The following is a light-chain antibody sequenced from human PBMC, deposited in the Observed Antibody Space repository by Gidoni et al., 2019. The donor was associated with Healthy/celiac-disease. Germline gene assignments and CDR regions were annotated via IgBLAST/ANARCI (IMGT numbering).Light chain of an antibody. CDR1: QSVTSY. CDR3: QQRSNWLT. V-gene: IGKV3-11*01. Sequence: EIVLTQSPATLSLSPWERATLSCRASQSVTSYLAWYQQKPGQAPRLLIYDACNRATGIPARFSGSGSGTDFTLTISSLEHEDFAVYYCQQRSNWLTFGGGTKVEIK. CDR2: DAC. J-gene: IGKJ4*01.